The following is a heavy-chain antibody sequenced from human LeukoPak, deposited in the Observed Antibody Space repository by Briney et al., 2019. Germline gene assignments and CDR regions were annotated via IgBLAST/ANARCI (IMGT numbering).Heavy chain of an antibody. Sequence: GASVKVSCKASGYTFTDYYMHWVRQAPGQGLEWMGWINPNSRGTDSAQKFQGRFSMTRDTSISTAYTELSRLRSDDTAVYYCARRAREYSHDAFDIWGQGTMVTVSS. V-gene: IGHV1-2*02. CDR2: INPNSRGT. CDR3: ARRAREYSHDAFDI. J-gene: IGHJ3*02. CDR1: GYTFTDYY. D-gene: IGHD5-18*01.